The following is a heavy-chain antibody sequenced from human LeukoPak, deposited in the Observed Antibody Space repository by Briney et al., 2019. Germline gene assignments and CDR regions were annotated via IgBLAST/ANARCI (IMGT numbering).Heavy chain of an antibody. D-gene: IGHD2-2*01. CDR1: GGSIRSGDHY. Sequence: NASQTLSLTCSVSGGSIRSGDHYWSWIRQPPGKGLEWIGYIYFSGSTYYNPSLKSRVTISVDTSTSQFSLKLSSVTAADTAIYYCARYCSGTGCHGPFDSWGPGTLVTVSS. V-gene: IGHV4-30-4*01. CDR2: IYFSGST. J-gene: IGHJ4*02. CDR3: ARYCSGTGCHGPFDS.